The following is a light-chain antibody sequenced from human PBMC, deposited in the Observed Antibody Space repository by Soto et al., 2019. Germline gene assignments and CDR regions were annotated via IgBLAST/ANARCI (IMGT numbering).Light chain of an antibody. Sequence: QSALTQPASVSGSPGQSITISCTGTSSDIGRYNYVSWYQQYPGKAPKLMIYDVNTRPSGVSNRFSGSKSGNTASLTISGLQAEDEADYYCSSFTASTTQVFGPGTKLTVL. CDR2: DVN. J-gene: IGLJ1*01. CDR1: SSDIGRYNY. V-gene: IGLV2-14*01. CDR3: SSFTASTTQV.